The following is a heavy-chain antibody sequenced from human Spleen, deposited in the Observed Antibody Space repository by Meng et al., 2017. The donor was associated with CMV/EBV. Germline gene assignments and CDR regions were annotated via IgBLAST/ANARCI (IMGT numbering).Heavy chain of an antibody. CDR1: GQTFSNNC. Sequence: AAGQTFSNNCLHRVRQARGQGLEWMGIINPSGKSATYAQKFQGRVTMTRDTSTTTVYMELSSLRSEDTAVYYCARDRESGGFFYFGYWGQGTLVTVSS. V-gene: IGHV1-46*01. J-gene: IGHJ4*02. D-gene: IGHD2-15*01. CDR3: ARDRESGGFFYFGY. CDR2: INPSGKSA.